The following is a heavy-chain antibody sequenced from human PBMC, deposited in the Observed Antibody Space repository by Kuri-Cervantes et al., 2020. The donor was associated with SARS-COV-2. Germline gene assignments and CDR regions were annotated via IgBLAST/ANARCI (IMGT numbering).Heavy chain of an antibody. CDR2: IYYSGST. V-gene: IGHV4-39*07. CDR3: ARGQLLFDP. D-gene: IGHD5-24*01. CDR1: GGSISSSSYY. Sequence: SETLSLTCTVSGGSISSSSYYWGWIRQPPGKGLEWIGSIYYSGSTYYNPSLKSRVTISVDTSKNQFSLKLSSVTAADTAVYYCARGQLLFDPWGQGTLVTVSS. J-gene: IGHJ5*02.